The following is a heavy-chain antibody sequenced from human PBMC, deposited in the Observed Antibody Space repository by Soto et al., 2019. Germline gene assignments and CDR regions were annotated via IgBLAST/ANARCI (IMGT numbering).Heavy chain of an antibody. J-gene: IGHJ6*02. Sequence: GGSLRLSCAAPGFTFSNYGMHWVRQAPGKGLEWVTVISYDGSNTYYADSVKGRFTISRDNSKNRLYLQMNSLRAEDTALYYCVKPYYDSSGYDYYGMDVWGQGTTVTVSS. CDR3: VKPYYDSSGYDYYGMDV. V-gene: IGHV3-30*18. D-gene: IGHD3-22*01. CDR1: GFTFSNYG. CDR2: ISYDGSNT.